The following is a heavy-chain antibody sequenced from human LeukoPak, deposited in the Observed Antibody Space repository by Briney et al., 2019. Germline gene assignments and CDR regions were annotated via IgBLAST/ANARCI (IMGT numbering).Heavy chain of an antibody. Sequence: GGSLRLSCAGSGFTFSSYAMHWVRQAPGKGLEWVAVISYDGSNKYYADSVKGRFTISRDNSKNTLYLQMNSLRAEDTAVYYCARESGAFDYWGQGTLVTVSS. CDR2: ISYDGSNK. CDR1: GFTFSSYA. CDR3: ARESGAFDY. V-gene: IGHV3-30-3*01. D-gene: IGHD3-3*01. J-gene: IGHJ4*02.